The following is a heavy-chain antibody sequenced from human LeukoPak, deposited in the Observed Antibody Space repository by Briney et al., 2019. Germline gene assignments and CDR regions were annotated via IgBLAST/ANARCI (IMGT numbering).Heavy chain of an antibody. CDR1: GGSISSYY. D-gene: IGHD3-3*01. CDR2: IHYSGST. Sequence: SETLSLTCTVSGGSISSYYWSWIRQPPGKGLEWIGYIHYSGSTNYNPSLKSRVTISVDTSKNQFSLKLSSVTAADTAVYYCARDSVNYDFWSGYYLDAFDIWGQGTMVTVSS. V-gene: IGHV4-59*01. CDR3: ARDSVNYDFWSGYYLDAFDI. J-gene: IGHJ3*02.